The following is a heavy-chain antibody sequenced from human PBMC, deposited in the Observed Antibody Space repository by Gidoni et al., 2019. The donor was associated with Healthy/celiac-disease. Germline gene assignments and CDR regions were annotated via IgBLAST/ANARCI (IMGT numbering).Heavy chain of an antibody. CDR3: ARGDGGSCLDY. D-gene: IGHD2-15*01. J-gene: IGHJ4*02. V-gene: IGHV3-33*01. Sequence: QVQLVESGGGVVQPGRSLRLSCAASGFTFSSYGMHWVRQAPGKGLEWVAVIWYDGSNKYYAASVKGRFTISRDNSKNTLYLQMNSLRAEDTAVYYCARGDGGSCLDYWGQGTLVTVSS. CDR2: IWYDGSNK. CDR1: GFTFSSYG.